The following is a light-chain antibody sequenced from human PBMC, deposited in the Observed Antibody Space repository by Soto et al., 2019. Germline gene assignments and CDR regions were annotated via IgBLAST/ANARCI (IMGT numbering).Light chain of an antibody. CDR3: QHDGVSPLMYT. CDR2: GAS. CDR1: QSVTNNF. Sequence: EIVLMQSPGTLSLSPGDRAALSCRASQSVTNNFLAWYQQKPGQAPRLLIYGASNRAAGVPDRFSGSGSGTDFTLTITRLEPEDFAVYYCQHDGVSPLMYTFGQGTKLGVK. V-gene: IGKV3-20*01. J-gene: IGKJ2*01.